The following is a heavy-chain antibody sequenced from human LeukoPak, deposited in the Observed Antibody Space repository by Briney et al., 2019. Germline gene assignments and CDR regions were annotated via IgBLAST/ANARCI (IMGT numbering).Heavy chain of an antibody. J-gene: IGHJ4*02. CDR3: ARVSYDSSAYYYDGAYDY. CDR1: GYTFTGYY. V-gene: IGHV1-2*02. Sequence: ASVKVSCKASGYTFTGYYMHWVRQAPGQGLEWMGWINPNSGGTNYAQKFQGRVTMTRDTSINTAYMELSRLRSDDTAVYYCARVSYDSSAYYYDGAYDYWGQGTLVTVSS. D-gene: IGHD3-22*01. CDR2: INPNSGGT.